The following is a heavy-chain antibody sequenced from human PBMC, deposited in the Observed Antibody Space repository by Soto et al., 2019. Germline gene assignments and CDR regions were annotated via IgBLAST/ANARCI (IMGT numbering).Heavy chain of an antibody. CDR2: IFYSGGT. J-gene: IGHJ5*02. V-gene: IGHV4-39*01. Sequence: QLLLQESGPGLVKPSETLSLTCTVSGGSILDSTYYWAWIRQSPGKGLELIGTIFYSGGTFYTPSLKRRVTMSVDTSNNQFSLKLSSVTAADKAVYYCARQASGYYYGWFDPWGQGTLVTVSS. D-gene: IGHD3-22*01. CDR1: GGSILDSTYY. CDR3: ARQASGYYYGWFDP.